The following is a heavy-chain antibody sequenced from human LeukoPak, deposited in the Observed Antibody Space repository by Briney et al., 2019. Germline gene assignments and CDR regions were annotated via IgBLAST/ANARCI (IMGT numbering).Heavy chain of an antibody. CDR1: GFTFSSYS. J-gene: IGHJ4*02. CDR2: ISSSSSYI. CDR3: ARTSPNYSSGPLAY. D-gene: IGHD6-19*01. Sequence: GGSLRLSCAASGFTFSSYSMNWVRQASGKGLEWVSSISSSSSYIYYADSVKGRFTISRDNAKNSLYLQMNSLRAEDTAVYYCARTSPNYSSGPLAYWGQGTLVTVSS. V-gene: IGHV3-21*01.